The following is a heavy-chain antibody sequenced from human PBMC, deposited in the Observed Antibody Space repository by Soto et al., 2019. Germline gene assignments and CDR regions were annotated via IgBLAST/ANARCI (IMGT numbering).Heavy chain of an antibody. V-gene: IGHV3-73*02. CDR2: IDRKTYNYAT. CDR3: SKYSGVPSIPAA. CDR1: GFSFSDIA. J-gene: IGHJ5*02. Sequence: EVRLLEAGGGLVQPGGSLKLSCATSGFSFSDIAMHWVRQAAGKGLEWVGRIDRKTYNYATTYGASVKGRFTISRDDSRSMVYLQMNSLKTEDTAIYYCSKYSGVPSIPAALGQGTPVTVSS. D-gene: IGHD1-26*01.